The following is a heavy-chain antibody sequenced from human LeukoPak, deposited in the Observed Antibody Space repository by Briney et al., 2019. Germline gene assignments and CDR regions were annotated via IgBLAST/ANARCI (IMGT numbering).Heavy chain of an antibody. J-gene: IGHJ6*02. CDR3: ATGLAGNKYYYYYYGMDV. Sequence: ASVKVSCKVSGYTLTELSMHWVRQAPGKGLEWMGGFDPEDGETIYAQKFQGRVTMTEDTSTDTAYMELSSLRSEDTAVYYCATGLAGNKYYYYYYGMDVWGQGTTVTVSS. D-gene: IGHD2-15*01. V-gene: IGHV1-24*01. CDR1: GYTLTELS. CDR2: FDPEDGET.